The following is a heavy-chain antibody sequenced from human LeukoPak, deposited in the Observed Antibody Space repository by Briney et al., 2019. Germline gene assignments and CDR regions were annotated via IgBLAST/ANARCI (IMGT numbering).Heavy chain of an antibody. D-gene: IGHD3-10*01. CDR1: GGSISSYY. CDR2: IYYSGST. J-gene: IGHJ6*03. CDR3: AKDRHGSGDHYYYYYYMDV. V-gene: IGHV4-59*12. Sequence: PSETLSLTCTVSGGSISSYYCNWIRQPPGKGLEWIGYIYYSGSTNYNPSLKSRVTISVDTSKNQFSLKMNSVTAADTAVYYCAKDRHGSGDHYYYYYYMDVWGKGTTVTISS.